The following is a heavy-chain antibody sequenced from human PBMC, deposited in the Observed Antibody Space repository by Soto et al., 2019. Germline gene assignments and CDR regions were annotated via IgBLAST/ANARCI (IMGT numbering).Heavy chain of an antibody. CDR3: ARDAPHFGVVIDY. D-gene: IGHD3-3*01. J-gene: IGHJ4*02. CDR2: IYYSGST. CDR1: GGSISSSSYY. Sequence: SETLSLTCTVSGGSISSSSYYWGWIRQPPGKGLEWIGSIYYSGSTYYNPSLKSQFTISVDTSKNQFSLKLSSVTAADTAVYYCARDAPHFGVVIDYWGQGTLVTVSS. V-gene: IGHV4-39*07.